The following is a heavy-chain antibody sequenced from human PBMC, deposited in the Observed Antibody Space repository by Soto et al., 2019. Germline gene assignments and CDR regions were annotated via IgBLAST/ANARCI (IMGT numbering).Heavy chain of an antibody. Sequence: ASVKVSCKASGYTLTGYGFHWVRQAPGQRLEWMGWINAGNGNTKYSQKLQGRVTFTRDTSASTAYMELSSLRSEDTAVYYCARGPSSSSSWYWFDPWG. V-gene: IGHV1-3*01. CDR3: ARGPSSSSSWYWFDP. CDR1: GYTLTGYG. J-gene: IGHJ5*02. CDR2: INAGNGNT. D-gene: IGHD6-13*01.